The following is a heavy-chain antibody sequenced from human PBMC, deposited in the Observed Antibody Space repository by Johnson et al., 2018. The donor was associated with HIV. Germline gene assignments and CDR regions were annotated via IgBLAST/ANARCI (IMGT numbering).Heavy chain of an antibody. J-gene: IGHJ3*02. CDR1: GFTFDDYA. CDR3: ARSHRYGNMVATIRPFDI. Sequence: VQLVESGGVVVQSGGSLRLSCAASGFTFDDYAMHWVRQAPGKGLEWVSSISGSGGSTYYADSVKGQFTISRDNAKNSLNLQMNSLRAEDTALYYCARSHRYGNMVATIRPFDIWGQGTMVTVSS. V-gene: IGHV3-43D*04. CDR2: ISGSGGST. D-gene: IGHD5-12*01.